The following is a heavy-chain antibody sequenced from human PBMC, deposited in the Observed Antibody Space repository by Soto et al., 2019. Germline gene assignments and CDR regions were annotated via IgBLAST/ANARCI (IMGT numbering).Heavy chain of an antibody. Sequence: QITLKESGPTLVKPTQTLTLTCTFSGFSLSTSGVGVGWIRQPPGKALEWLALIYWDDDKRYSPSLKSRLTITKDTSKNQVVLTMTNMDPVDTASYYCAHALGYCSGGSCYYYYYGMDVWGQGTTVTVSS. J-gene: IGHJ6*02. CDR2: IYWDDDK. CDR3: AHALGYCSGGSCYYYYYGMDV. V-gene: IGHV2-5*02. CDR1: GFSLSTSGVG. D-gene: IGHD2-15*01.